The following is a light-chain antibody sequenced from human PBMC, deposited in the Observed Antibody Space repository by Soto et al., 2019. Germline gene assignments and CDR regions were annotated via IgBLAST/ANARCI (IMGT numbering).Light chain of an antibody. J-gene: IGLJ3*02. V-gene: IGLV2-14*01. CDR3: SSNIGSATGV. CDR2: EVS. Sequence: QSVLTQPASVSGSPGQSITISCTGTSSDVDVGGYNYVSWYQQHPGKAPKLMIYEVSNRPSGVSNRFSGSKSGNTASLTICGPQAGDEADYYRSSNIGSATGVFGGGTKLTAL. CDR1: SSDVDVGGYNY.